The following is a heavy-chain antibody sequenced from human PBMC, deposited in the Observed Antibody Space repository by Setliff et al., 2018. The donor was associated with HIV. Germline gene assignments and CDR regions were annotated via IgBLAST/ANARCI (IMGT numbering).Heavy chain of an antibody. CDR2: VYQSGST. Sequence: PSETLSLTCSVYGASISNSNSYWGWIRQPPGKRLEWLGSVYQSGSTSYNPSLSSRLTISVDTSKNQVSLKLTSVTAADTAVYYCARGHPWSYQRHFDFWGQGTVVTVSS. V-gene: IGHV4-39*01. J-gene: IGHJ4*02. D-gene: IGHD3-16*02. CDR1: GASISNSNSY. CDR3: ARGHPWSYQRHFDF.